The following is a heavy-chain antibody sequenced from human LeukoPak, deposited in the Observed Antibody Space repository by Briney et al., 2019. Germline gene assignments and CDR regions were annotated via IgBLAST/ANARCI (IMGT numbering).Heavy chain of an antibody. CDR2: INTNTGNP. CDR3: ARGDILTGYDHVTARYFDY. J-gene: IGHJ4*02. Sequence: ASVKVSCKASGYTFTSYAMNWVRQAPGQGLEWMGWINTNTGNPTYAQGFTGRFVFSLDTSVSTAYLQISSLKAEDTAVYYCARGDILTGYDHVTARYFDYWGQGTLVTVSS. CDR1: GYTFTSYA. V-gene: IGHV7-4-1*02. D-gene: IGHD3-9*01.